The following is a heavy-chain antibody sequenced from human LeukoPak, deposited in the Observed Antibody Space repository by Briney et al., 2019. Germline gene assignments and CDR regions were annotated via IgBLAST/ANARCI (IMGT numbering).Heavy chain of an antibody. Sequence: SETLSLTCTVSGGSISSYYWSWIRQPPGKGLEWIGYIYYSGSTNYNPSLRSRVTISVDTSKNQFSLKLSSVTAADTAVYYCARVTRGSYHFDYWGQGTLVTVSS. V-gene: IGHV4-59*01. J-gene: IGHJ4*02. D-gene: IGHD1-26*01. CDR2: IYYSGST. CDR3: ARVTRGSYHFDY. CDR1: GGSISSYY.